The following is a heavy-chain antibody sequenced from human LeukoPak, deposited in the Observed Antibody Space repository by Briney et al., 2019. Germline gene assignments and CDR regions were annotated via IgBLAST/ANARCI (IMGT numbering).Heavy chain of an antibody. CDR3: SRYFSYSSDDAFDS. CDR1: GDSFTSYW. V-gene: IGHV5-51*01. CDR2: IYPGDSDT. J-gene: IGHJ3*02. Sequence: GESLKISCKGSGDSFTSYWIGWVRQTSGKGLEWMGIIYPGDSDTRYSPSFQGQVTISADKSISTAYLQWSSLKASDTAMYYCSRYFSYSSDDAFDSWGRGTMVTVSS. D-gene: IGHD6-25*01.